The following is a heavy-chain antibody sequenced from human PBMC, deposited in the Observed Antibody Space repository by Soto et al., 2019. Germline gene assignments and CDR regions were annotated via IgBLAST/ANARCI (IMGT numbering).Heavy chain of an antibody. CDR1: GFSLSNARMG. CDR3: ARIRQWLVRGGFYFDY. J-gene: IGHJ4*02. CDR2: IFSNDEK. D-gene: IGHD6-19*01. Sequence: SGPTLVNPTETLTLTCTVSGFSLSNARMGVSWIRQPPGKALEWLAHIFSNDEKSYSTSLKSRLTISKDTSKSQVVLSMTNMDPVDTATYYCARIRQWLVRGGFYFDYWGQGTLVTVSS. V-gene: IGHV2-26*01.